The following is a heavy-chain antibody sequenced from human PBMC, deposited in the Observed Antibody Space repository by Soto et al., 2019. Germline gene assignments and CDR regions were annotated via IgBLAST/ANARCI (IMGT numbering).Heavy chain of an antibody. D-gene: IGHD6-13*01. CDR3: ARGPKYSSSWSSKLDY. CDR2: IIPIFGTA. J-gene: IGHJ4*02. Sequence: GASVKVSCKASGGTFSSYAISWVRQAPGQGLEWMGGIIPIFGTANYAQKFQGRVTITADESTSTAYMELSSLRFEDMAVYYCARGPKYSSSWSSKLDYWGQGTLVTVSS. V-gene: IGHV1-69*13. CDR1: GGTFSSYA.